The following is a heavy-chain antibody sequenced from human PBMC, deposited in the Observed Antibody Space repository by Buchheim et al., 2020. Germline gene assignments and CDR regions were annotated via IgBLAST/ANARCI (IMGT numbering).Heavy chain of an antibody. CDR1: GFTFRNYW. D-gene: IGHD2/OR15-2a*01. V-gene: IGHV3-7*03. CDR2: INEDGTEK. CDR3: AKHSIP. J-gene: IGHJ5*02. Sequence: EVYLVESGGGLVQPGGSLRLSCAASGFTFRNYWMNWVRQAPGKGLEWVANINEDGTEKYYVDSVKGRFTISRDNAMSSVYLPMSSLRVEDTAVYYCAKHSIPWGQGT.